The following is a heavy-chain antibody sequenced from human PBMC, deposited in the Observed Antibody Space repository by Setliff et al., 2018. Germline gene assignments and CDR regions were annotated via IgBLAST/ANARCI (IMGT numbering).Heavy chain of an antibody. D-gene: IGHD1-26*01. V-gene: IGHV3-7*01. CDR2: IKQDGSEK. Sequence: GGSLRLSCAASGFTFSSYWMSWVRQAPGKGLEWVANIKQDGSEKYYVDSVKGRFTISRDNAKNSLYLQMNSLRAEDTAVYYCARDRDSGSPFDAFDIWGQGTMVTVSS. CDR3: ARDRDSGSPFDAFDI. J-gene: IGHJ3*02. CDR1: GFTFSSYW.